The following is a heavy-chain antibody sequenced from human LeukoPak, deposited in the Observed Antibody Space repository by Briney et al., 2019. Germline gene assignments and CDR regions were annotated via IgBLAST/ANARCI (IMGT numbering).Heavy chain of an antibody. CDR2: ITSSGSTI. D-gene: IGHD3-22*01. V-gene: IGHV3-48*03. J-gene: IGHJ3*02. Sequence: GGSLRLSCAASAFTFSNYAMNWVRQAPGKGLEWVSYITSSGSTIYYADSVKGRFTISRDNAKNSLYLQMNSLRAEDTAVYYCARDRYYYDSSGPRDAFDIWGQGTMVTVSS. CDR3: ARDRYYYDSSGPRDAFDI. CDR1: AFTFSNYA.